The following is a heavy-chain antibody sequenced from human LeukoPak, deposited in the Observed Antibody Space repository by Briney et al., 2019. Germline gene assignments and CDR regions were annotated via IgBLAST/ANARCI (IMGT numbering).Heavy chain of an antibody. J-gene: IGHJ3*02. CDR2: ISYDGSAT. CDR3: ARDRDDWNDASDAFDI. CDR1: GFTFSSFA. V-gene: IGHV3-30*04. Sequence: PGGSLRLSCAASGFTFSSFAMHWVRQAPGKGLQWVAAISYDGSATYYSDSVKGRFTNSRDNAKNSLYLQMNSLRAEDTAVYYCARDRDDWNDASDAFDIWGQGTMVTVSS. D-gene: IGHD1-1*01.